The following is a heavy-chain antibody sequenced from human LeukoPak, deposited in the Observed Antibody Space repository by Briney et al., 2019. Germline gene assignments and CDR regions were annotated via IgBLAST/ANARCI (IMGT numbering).Heavy chain of an antibody. V-gene: IGHV1-58*02. J-gene: IGHJ3*02. Sequence: GTSVKVSCKASGFTFTSSAMQWVRQARGQRLEWIGWIVVGSGNTNYAQKFQERVTITRDMSTSTAYMELSSLRSEDTAVYYCAALARRELSAFDIWGQGTMVTVSS. CDR3: AALARRELSAFDI. CDR2: IVVGSGNT. D-gene: IGHD1-26*01. CDR1: GFTFTSSA.